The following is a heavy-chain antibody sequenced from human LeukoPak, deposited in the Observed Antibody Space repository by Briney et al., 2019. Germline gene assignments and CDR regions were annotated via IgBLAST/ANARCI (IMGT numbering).Heavy chain of an antibody. CDR1: EFTVSTNY. V-gene: IGHV3-66*01. CDR2: IHIDGET. CDR3: AKDRVGARPPRH. D-gene: IGHD1-26*01. J-gene: IGHJ4*02. Sequence: AGGSLRLSCVASEFTVSTNYMSWVRQAPGKGLQWVSIIHIDGETHYADSVKGRFTISRDNSKNTLYLQMNSLRAEDTAVYYCAKDRVGARPPRHWGQGTLVTVSS.